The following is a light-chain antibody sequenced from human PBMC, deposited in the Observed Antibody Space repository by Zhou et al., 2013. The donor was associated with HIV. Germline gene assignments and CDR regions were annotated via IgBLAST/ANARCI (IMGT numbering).Light chain of an antibody. CDR3: QQYVSSPYT. V-gene: IGKV3-20*01. CDR2: GAS. Sequence: EIVLTQSPGTLSLSPGERATLSCRASQSVSNNYLAWYQQIPGQAPRLLIYGASSRATGIPDRFSGSGSGTDFTLTISRLEPEDFAVYYCQQYVSSPYTFGQGTKLEIK. J-gene: IGKJ2*01. CDR1: QSVSNNY.